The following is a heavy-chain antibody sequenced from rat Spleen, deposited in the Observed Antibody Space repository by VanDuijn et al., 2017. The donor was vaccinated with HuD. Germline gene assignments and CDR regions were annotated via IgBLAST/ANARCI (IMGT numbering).Heavy chain of an antibody. J-gene: IGHJ3*01. D-gene: IGHD1-12*01. Sequence: EVQLVESGGGLVQPGGTLKLSCAASGFTFSDYYMAWVRQAPTKGLEWVATISYDGSSTYYRDSVKGRFTISRDNAENTVYLIMNSLRSEDTATYYCAKLSSGFPYWGQGTLVTVSS. CDR1: GFTFSDYY. CDR3: AKLSSGFPY. V-gene: IGHV5-29*01. CDR2: ISYDGSST.